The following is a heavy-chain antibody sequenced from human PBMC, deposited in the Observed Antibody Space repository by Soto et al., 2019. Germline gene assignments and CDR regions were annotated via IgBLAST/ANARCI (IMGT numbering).Heavy chain of an antibody. J-gene: IGHJ5*02. Sequence: QVQLVQSGAEVRKPGASVKVSCRASGYSFIASDINWVRQATGQGPEWMGWMNPKTGKTGYAQQFQGRVTMTRDTSINTAYMELSSLRSEDTALYYCARGPRASEDYSNYNWFDPWGQGTLVTVSS. CDR3: ARGPRASEDYSNYNWFDP. V-gene: IGHV1-8*01. CDR1: GYSFIASD. D-gene: IGHD4-4*01. CDR2: MNPKTGKT.